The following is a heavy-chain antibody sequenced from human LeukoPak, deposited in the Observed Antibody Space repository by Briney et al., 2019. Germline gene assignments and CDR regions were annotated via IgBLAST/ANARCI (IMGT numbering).Heavy chain of an antibody. CDR2: ISYDGSNK. CDR1: GFTFSSYG. V-gene: IGHV3-30*03. D-gene: IGHD5-18*01. Sequence: GGSLRLSCAASGFTFSSYGMHWVRQAPGKGLEWVAVISYDGSNKYYADSVKGRFTISRDNSKNTLYLQMNSLRAEDTAVYYCAAGYGPLCGYWGQGTLVTVSS. J-gene: IGHJ4*02. CDR3: AAGYGPLCGY.